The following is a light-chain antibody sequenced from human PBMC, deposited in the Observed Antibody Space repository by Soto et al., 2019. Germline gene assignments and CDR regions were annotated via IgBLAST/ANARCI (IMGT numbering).Light chain of an antibody. V-gene: IGKV1-39*01. CDR3: QQSHSTPYT. CDR2: AAR. Sequence: DIQLTQSPSSLSPSVGDRITLSCRARQSISRNLNWYQQMPGKAPSLLIYAARDLQSGVPGRFSGSGSGTEFNLTISSLQPEDLATYYCQQSHSTPYTFGQGTKLEI. CDR1: QSISRN. J-gene: IGKJ2*01.